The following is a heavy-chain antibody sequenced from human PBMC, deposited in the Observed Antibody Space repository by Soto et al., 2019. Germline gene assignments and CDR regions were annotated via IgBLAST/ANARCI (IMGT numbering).Heavy chain of an antibody. CDR2: IYRTGST. Sequence: SETLSLTCAVSGGSFTSNNWWTWVRQPPGQGLEWIGEIYRTGSTNYNPSLKSRVTISLDKSENQFSLKVTSLTAADTAVYYGASRDPGTSVDYWGQGTLVTVSS. V-gene: IGHV4-4*02. CDR1: GGSFTSNNW. D-gene: IGHD1-7*01. CDR3: ASRDPGTSVDY. J-gene: IGHJ4*02.